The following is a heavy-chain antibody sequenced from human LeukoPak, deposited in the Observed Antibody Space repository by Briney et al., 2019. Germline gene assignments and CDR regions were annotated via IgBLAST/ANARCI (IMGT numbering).Heavy chain of an antibody. J-gene: IGHJ3*01. CDR1: GFTFSNYA. V-gene: IGHV3-30*04. D-gene: IGHD3-10*01. CDR2: IFYDGSIQ. Sequence: TGGSLRLSCTASGFTFSNYAMHWVRQAPGKGLEWVAVIFYDGSIQYYADSVKGRFTISRDNAKNSLYLQLNSLRAEDTALYYCARDTHYYGSGSPAFDLWGRGTMVTVSS. CDR3: ARDTHYYGSGSPAFDL.